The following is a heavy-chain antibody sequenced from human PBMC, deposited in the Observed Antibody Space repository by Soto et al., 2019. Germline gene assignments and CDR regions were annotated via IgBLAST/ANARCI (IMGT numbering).Heavy chain of an antibody. CDR3: AKAWIAAAGYPDYYYGMDV. D-gene: IGHD6-13*01. CDR1: GFTFSSYA. J-gene: IGHJ6*02. V-gene: IGHV3-23*01. Sequence: GGSLRLSCAASGFTFSSYAMSWVRQAPGKGLEWVSAISGSGGSTYYADSVKGRFTISRDNSKNTLYLQMNSLRAEDTAVYYRAKAWIAAAGYPDYYYGMDVWGQGTTVTVSS. CDR2: ISGSGGST.